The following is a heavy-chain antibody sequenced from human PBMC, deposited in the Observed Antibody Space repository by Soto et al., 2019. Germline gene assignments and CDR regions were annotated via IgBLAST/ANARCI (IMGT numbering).Heavy chain of an antibody. CDR2: ISYGGGAQ. V-gene: IGHV3-30*18. CDR3: VKEKTPRVSHSLDI. CDR1: GFTFSNYG. D-gene: IGHD6-13*01. J-gene: IGHJ3*02. Sequence: QVQLVESGGGVVQPGRSLRLSCVTSGFTFSNYGMQWVRQAPGKGLEWVAVISYGGGAQYYADSVKGRFTISRDNSKNTLSLEMNSLRAEDTALYYCVKEKTPRVSHSLDIWGQGIMVTVSS.